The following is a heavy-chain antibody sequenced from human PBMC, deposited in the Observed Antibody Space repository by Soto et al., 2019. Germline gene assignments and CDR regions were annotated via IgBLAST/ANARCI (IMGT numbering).Heavy chain of an antibody. V-gene: IGHV2-5*02. J-gene: IGHJ4*02. D-gene: IGHD6-19*01. Sequence: QITLKESGPTLVKPTQTLTLTCTLSGFSLDTSGVGVGWIRQPPGKTLEWLSLIYWDDDKRYNPSLSSRLTITKDTSKSKVVLTMTNMDPEDTATYYCAHRAVPGTYFFDYWGPGTLVTVSS. CDR1: GFSLDTSGVG. CDR2: IYWDDDK. CDR3: AHRAVPGTYFFDY.